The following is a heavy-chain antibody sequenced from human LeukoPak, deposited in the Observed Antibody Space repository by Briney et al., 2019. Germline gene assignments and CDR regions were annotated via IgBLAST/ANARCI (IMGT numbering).Heavy chain of an antibody. CDR1: GGTFSSYA. D-gene: IGHD1-1*01. Sequence: ASVKVSCKASGGTFSSYAISWVRQAPGQGLEWMGGIIPIFGTANYAQKFQGRVTITADESTSTAYMELSSLRSEDTAVYYCASQGGGTTGTTGYYFDYWGQGTLVTVSS. CDR3: ASQGGGTTGTTGYYFDY. J-gene: IGHJ4*02. CDR2: IIPIFGTA. V-gene: IGHV1-69*13.